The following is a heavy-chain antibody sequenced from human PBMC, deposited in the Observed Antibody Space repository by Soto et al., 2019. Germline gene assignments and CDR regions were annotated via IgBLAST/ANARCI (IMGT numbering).Heavy chain of an antibody. D-gene: IGHD2-15*01. V-gene: IGHV3-7*01. CDR2: IKQDGSAK. CDR1: GFTFSSYW. CDR3: ARADCGGGSCYPSSY. Sequence: EVQLVESGGGLVQPGGSLRLSCAASGFTFSSYWMSWVRQAPGKGLEWVANIKQDGSAKYYVASVKGRFTISRDNAMNSLYLQMNSLRADDTAVYYCARADCGGGSCYPSSYWGQGTLVTVAS. J-gene: IGHJ4*02.